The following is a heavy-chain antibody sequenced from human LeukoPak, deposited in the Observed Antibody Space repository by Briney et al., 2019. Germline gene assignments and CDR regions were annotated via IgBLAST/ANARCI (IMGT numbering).Heavy chain of an antibody. Sequence: ASVKVSRKASGGTFSSYAISWVRQAPGQGLEWMGGIIPIFGTANYAQKFQGRVTITADESTSTAYMELSSLRSEDTAVYYCARAGTTRYYFDYWGQGTLVTVSS. V-gene: IGHV1-69*13. CDR2: IIPIFGTA. CDR1: GGTFSSYA. D-gene: IGHD1-1*01. CDR3: ARAGTTRYYFDY. J-gene: IGHJ4*02.